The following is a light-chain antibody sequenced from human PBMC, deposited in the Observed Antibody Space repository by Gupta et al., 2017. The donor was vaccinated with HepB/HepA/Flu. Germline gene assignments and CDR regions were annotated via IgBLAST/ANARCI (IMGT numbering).Light chain of an antibody. V-gene: IGLV1-44*01. CDR2: SNS. J-gene: IGLJ2*01. CDR1: SPNNGSNT. CDR3: AAWDDSLNGLV. Sequence: FLTQPPSASVTPGQGDTIPCSGSSPNNGSNTVNWYQQLPGTAPKILIYSNSQRPSGVPDRFSGSKSGTSASLAITGLQAEDEADYYCAAWDDSLNGLVFGGGTKLTVL.